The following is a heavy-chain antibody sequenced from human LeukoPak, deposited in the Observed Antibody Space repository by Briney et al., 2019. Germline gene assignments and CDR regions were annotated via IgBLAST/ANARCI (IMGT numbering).Heavy chain of an antibody. CDR1: GFTFSRSA. CDR3: VKGRISEDGLDF. Sequence: GGSLRLSCAASGFTFSRSAMTWVRQAPGKGLDWVSSISSSGNTYYADSVKGRFTISRDNSKNMLYLQMNSLRAEDTAVYYCVKGRISEDGLDFWGQGTLVTVSS. V-gene: IGHV3-23*01. D-gene: IGHD6-13*01. CDR2: ISSSGNT. J-gene: IGHJ4*02.